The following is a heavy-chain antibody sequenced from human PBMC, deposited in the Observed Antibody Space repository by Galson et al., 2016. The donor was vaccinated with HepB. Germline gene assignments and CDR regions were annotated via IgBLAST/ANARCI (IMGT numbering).Heavy chain of an antibody. D-gene: IGHD6-19*01. CDR1: GSFSGYY. J-gene: IGHJ6*02. CDR2: INHSGST. Sequence: GSFSGYYWSWIRQPPGKGLEWIGEINHSGSTNYNPSLKSRVTISVDTSKNQFSLKLSSVTAVDTAVYYCARGTRLAGTYNYYYYGMDVWGQGTTVTVSS. V-gene: IGHV4-34*01. CDR3: ARGTRLAGTYNYYYYGMDV.